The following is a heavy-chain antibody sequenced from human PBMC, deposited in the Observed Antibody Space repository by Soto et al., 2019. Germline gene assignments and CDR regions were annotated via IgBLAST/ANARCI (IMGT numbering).Heavy chain of an antibody. CDR3: AKGFSGNQLTSYYYYGMDV. CDR1: GFSLSNNG. CDR2: ISYDGNNK. D-gene: IGHD1-26*01. J-gene: IGHJ6*02. V-gene: IGHV3-30*18. Sequence: GGSLRLSCAASGFSLSNNGMHWVRQAPGKGLEWVAVISYDGNNKYYADSVKGRFTISRDNSKNTVYLEMNNLRAEDTAMYYCAKGFSGNQLTSYYYYGMDVWGQGTTVTVSS.